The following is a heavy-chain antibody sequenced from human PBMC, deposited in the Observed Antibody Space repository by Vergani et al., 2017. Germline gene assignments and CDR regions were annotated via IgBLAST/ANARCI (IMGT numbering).Heavy chain of an antibody. Sequence: QVQLQQSGPGLVKPSQTLSLTCAISGDSFPSNSAAWNWIRQAPSRGFEWLGRTYYRSKWYNDYAVSVKSRITINPDTSKNQFSLQLNSVTPEDTAVYYCAREWFLAATGLDYWSQGTLVTVSS. CDR3: AREWFLAATGLDY. V-gene: IGHV6-1*01. D-gene: IGHD3-10*01. J-gene: IGHJ4*02. CDR1: GDSFPSNSAA. CDR2: TYYRSKWYN.